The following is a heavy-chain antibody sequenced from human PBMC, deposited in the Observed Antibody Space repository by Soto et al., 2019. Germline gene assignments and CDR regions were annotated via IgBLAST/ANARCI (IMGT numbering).Heavy chain of an antibody. CDR1: GFTFSSYW. J-gene: IGHJ3*02. Sequence: GGSLRLSCAASGFTFSSYWMSWVRQAPGKGLEWVANIKQDGSEKYYVDSVKGRFTISRDNAKNSLYLQMNSLRAEDTAVYYCARNIMVRGHPNAFDIWGQGTMVTV. V-gene: IGHV3-7*01. D-gene: IGHD3-10*01. CDR2: IKQDGSEK. CDR3: ARNIMVRGHPNAFDI.